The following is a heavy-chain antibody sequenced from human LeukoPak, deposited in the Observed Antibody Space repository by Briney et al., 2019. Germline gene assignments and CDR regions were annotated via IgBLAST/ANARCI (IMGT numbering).Heavy chain of an antibody. D-gene: IGHD6-13*01. J-gene: IGHJ4*02. CDR3: ARDGAAAAKFDY. V-gene: IGHV3-21*01. Sequence: GGSLRLSCAASGFTFSSYSMNWVRQAPGKGLEWVSSISSSSYIYYADSVKGRFTISRDNAKNSLYLQMNSLRAEDTAVYYCARDGAAAAKFDYWGQGTLVTVSS. CDR1: GFTFSSYS. CDR2: ISSSSYI.